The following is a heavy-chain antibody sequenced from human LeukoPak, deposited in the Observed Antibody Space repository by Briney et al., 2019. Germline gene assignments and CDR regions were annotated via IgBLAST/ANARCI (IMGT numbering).Heavy chain of an antibody. CDR3: AAGRGGDYVRFDY. Sequence: PSETLSPTCTVSGGSISSYYWSWIRQPAGKGLEWIGRIYSSGNTNYSPSLKSRVTMSVDTSKNQLSLKLSSVTAADTAVYYCAAGRGGDYVRFDYWGHGTLVTVSS. CDR2: IYSSGNT. V-gene: IGHV4-4*07. CDR1: GGSISSYY. D-gene: IGHD4-17*01. J-gene: IGHJ4*01.